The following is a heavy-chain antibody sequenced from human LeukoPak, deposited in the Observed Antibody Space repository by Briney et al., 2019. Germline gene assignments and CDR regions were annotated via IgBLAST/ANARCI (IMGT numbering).Heavy chain of an antibody. Sequence: SETLSLTCAVYGGSFSGYYWSWIRQPPGKGLEWIGEINHSGSTNYNPSLKSRVTISVDTSKNQFSLKLSSVTAADTAVYYCARHPRGVDYGDYGRMNWFDPWGQGTLVTVSS. D-gene: IGHD4-17*01. V-gene: IGHV4-34*01. CDR2: INHSGST. J-gene: IGHJ5*02. CDR1: GGSFSGYY. CDR3: ARHPRGVDYGDYGRMNWFDP.